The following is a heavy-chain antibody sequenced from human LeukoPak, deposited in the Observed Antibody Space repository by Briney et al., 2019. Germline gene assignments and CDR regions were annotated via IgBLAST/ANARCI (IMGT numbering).Heavy chain of an antibody. CDR1: GGTFSSYA. CDR2: IIPILGIA. V-gene: IGHV1-69*04. Sequence: ASVKVSCKASGGTFSSYAISWVRQAPGQGLEWMGRIIPILGIANYAQKFQGRVTITADKSTSTAYMELSSLRSEDTAVYYCARDLEYYDSSGLTDYWGQGTLVTVSS. D-gene: IGHD3-22*01. CDR3: ARDLEYYDSSGLTDY. J-gene: IGHJ4*02.